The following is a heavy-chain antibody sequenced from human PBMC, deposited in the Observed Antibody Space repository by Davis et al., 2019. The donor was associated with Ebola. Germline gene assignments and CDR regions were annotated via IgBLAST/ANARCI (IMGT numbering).Heavy chain of an antibody. Sequence: GESLKISCAASGFTFSKYGMHWVRQAPGKGLEWVTFISFDGKNKIYADSVNGRFTISRDNAKNSLYLQMNSLRAEDTAVYYCARELNGSGWYVDYYYGMDVWGQGTTVTVSS. CDR1: GFTFSKYG. J-gene: IGHJ6*02. CDR2: ISFDGKNK. CDR3: ARELNGSGWYVDYYYGMDV. D-gene: IGHD6-19*01. V-gene: IGHV3-30*03.